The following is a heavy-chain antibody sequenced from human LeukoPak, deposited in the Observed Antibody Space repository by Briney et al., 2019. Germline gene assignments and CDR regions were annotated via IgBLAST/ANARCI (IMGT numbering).Heavy chain of an antibody. CDR2: INGDGGST. CDR1: GFTFSSYW. Sequence: GGSLRLSCVASGFTFSSYWIHWVRQAPGKGLVWVSRINGDGGSTDYAGSVKGRFTISRGNARNTLFLQMNSLRAEDTAVYYCVKSRCSSSSCPFDYWGQGTLVTVSS. V-gene: IGHV3-74*01. J-gene: IGHJ4*02. CDR3: VKSRCSSSSCPFDY. D-gene: IGHD2-2*01.